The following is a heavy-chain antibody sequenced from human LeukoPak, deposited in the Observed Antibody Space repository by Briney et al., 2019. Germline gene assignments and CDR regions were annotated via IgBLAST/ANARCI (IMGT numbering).Heavy chain of an antibody. CDR2: ISAYNGNT. V-gene: IGHV1-18*01. Sequence: ASVKVSCKASGYTFTSYGISWVRQAPGQGLEWMGWISAYNGNTNYAQKLQGRVTMTTDTSTSTAYMELRSLRSDDTAVYYCARDPRSQGPATAWFDPWGQGTLVTVSS. CDR3: ARDPRSQGPATAWFDP. J-gene: IGHJ5*02. CDR1: GYTFTSYG. D-gene: IGHD2-21*02.